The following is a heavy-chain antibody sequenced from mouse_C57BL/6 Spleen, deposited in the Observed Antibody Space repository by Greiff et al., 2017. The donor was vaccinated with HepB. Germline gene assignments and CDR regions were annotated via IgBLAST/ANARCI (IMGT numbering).Heavy chain of an antibody. V-gene: IGHV1-82*01. J-gene: IGHJ2*01. Sequence: QVQLQQSGPELVKPGASVKISCKASGYAFSSSWMNWVKQRPGKGLEWIVRIYPGDGDTNYNGKFKGKATLTADKSSSTAYMQLSSLTSEDSAVYFCARINYYEDYWGQGTTLTVSS. CDR1: GYAFSSSW. CDR2: IYPGDGDT. D-gene: IGHD1-1*01. CDR3: ARINYYEDY.